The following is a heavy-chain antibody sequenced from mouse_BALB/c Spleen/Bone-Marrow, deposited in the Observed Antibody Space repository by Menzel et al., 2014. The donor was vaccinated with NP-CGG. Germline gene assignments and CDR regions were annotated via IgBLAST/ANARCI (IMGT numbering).Heavy chain of an antibody. CDR2: IDPANGNT. CDR3: ARGLLQYYYAMDY. CDR1: GFNIKDTY. V-gene: IGHV14-3*02. J-gene: IGHJ4*01. D-gene: IGHD2-3*01. Sequence: VQLQHPGAELVKPGASVKLSCTASGFNIKDTYMHWVKQRPEQGLEWIGRIDPANGNTKYDPKFQGKATITADTSSNTAYLQLSSLTSEDTAVYYCARGLLQYYYAMDYWGQGTSVTVSS.